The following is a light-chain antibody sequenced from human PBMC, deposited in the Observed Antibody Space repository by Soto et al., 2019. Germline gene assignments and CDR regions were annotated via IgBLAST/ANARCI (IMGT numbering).Light chain of an antibody. V-gene: IGLV2-14*01. CDR2: DVS. CDR1: SSDVGGYDF. J-gene: IGLJ1*01. Sequence: QSVLTQPASVSGSPGQSITISCTGTSSDVGGYDFVSWYQQHPGKAPKVMIYDVSNRPSGVSNRFSGAKSGNTASLTISGLQAEDEADYYCCSYTSSDTDVFGTGTKLTVL. CDR3: CSYTSSDTDV.